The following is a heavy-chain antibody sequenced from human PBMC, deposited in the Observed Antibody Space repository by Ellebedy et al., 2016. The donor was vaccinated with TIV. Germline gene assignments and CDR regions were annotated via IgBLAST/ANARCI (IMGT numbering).Heavy chain of an antibody. CDR3: AASMAAAGVVGWFDP. J-gene: IGHJ5*02. CDR1: GGTLSSYA. Sequence: AASVKVSYKASGGTLSSYAFSWVRQAPGQGLEWMGGSIPMFATASYAQKFRGRVTITADESTSTAYMDLSSLRSEDTAVYYCAASMAAAGVVGWFDPWGQGTLVTVSS. V-gene: IGHV1-69*13. D-gene: IGHD6-13*01. CDR2: SIPMFATA.